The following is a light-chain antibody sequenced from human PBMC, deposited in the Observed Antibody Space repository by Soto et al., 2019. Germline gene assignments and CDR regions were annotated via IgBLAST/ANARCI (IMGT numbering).Light chain of an antibody. CDR2: RNN. J-gene: IGLJ2*01. CDR1: SSNIGSNY. Sequence: QSVLTQPPSASGTPGQRVTISCSGSSSNIGSNYVYWYQQLPGTAPKLLIYRNNQRPSGVPDRFSGSKSGTSASLAISGLRSEDEADYYCAAWDDSLSGPHVVFGGGTQLTDL. CDR3: AAWDDSLSGPHVV. V-gene: IGLV1-47*01.